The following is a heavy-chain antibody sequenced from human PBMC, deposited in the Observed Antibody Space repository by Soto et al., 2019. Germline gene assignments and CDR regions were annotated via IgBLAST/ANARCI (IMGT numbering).Heavy chain of an antibody. Sequence: PSETLSLTCTVSGGSISSGDYYWSWIRQPPGKGLEWIGYIYYSGSTYYNPSLKSRVTISVDTSKNQFSLKLSSVTAADTAVYYCARRPQDCSGGRCYLYFHHWGQVTLVTVS. J-gene: IGHJ1*01. CDR3: ARRPQDCSGGRCYLYFHH. CDR2: IYYSGST. V-gene: IGHV4-30-4*01. CDR1: GGSISSGDYY. D-gene: IGHD2-15*01.